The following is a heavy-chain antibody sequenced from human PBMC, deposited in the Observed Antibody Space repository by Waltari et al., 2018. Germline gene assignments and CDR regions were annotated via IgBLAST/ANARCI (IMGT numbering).Heavy chain of an antibody. V-gene: IGHV3-73*01. CDR1: GFSFSGSS. CDR2: IRREPYNYAT. D-gene: IGHD6-19*01. Sequence: EVQVVESGGGLVQPGGSLKLSCSTSGFSFSGSSIHWVRQTYGKGLEWVGRIRREPYNYATAYSASVKGRFTISRDDSKNTAFLQMNSLMTEDTAVYYCSGGEVTGTDFWGQGTLVTVSS. J-gene: IGHJ4*02. CDR3: SGGEVTGTDF.